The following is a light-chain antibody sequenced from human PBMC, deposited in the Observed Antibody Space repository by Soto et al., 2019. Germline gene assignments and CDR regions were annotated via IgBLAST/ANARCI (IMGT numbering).Light chain of an antibody. CDR2: DAS. CDR1: QSISQW. J-gene: IGKJ5*01. V-gene: IGKV1-5*01. CDR3: QQYSTYST. Sequence: IQMTQSPSTLSASVGDRVAITCRASQSISQWVAWYQQKPGRAPELLIYDASSLKSGVPSRFSGSGSGTEFTLTISSLQPDDFATYYCQQYSTYSTFGQGTRLEIK.